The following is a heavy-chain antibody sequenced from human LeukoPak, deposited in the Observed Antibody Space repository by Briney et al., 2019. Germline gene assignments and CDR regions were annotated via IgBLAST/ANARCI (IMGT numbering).Heavy chain of an antibody. V-gene: IGHV3-74*01. Sequence: GGSLRLSCAASGFTFSGYWTHWVRQAPGKGLVWVSRINSDGSSTSYADSVKGRFTISRDNAKNTLYLQMNSLRAEDTAVYYCVWFGELLSDFDYWGQGTLVTVSS. CDR3: VWFGELLSDFDY. D-gene: IGHD3-10*01. J-gene: IGHJ4*02. CDR1: GFTFSGYW. CDR2: INSDGSST.